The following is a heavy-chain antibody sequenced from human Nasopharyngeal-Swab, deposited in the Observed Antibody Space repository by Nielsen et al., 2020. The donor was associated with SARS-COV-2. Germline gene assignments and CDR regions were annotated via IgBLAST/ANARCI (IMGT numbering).Heavy chain of an antibody. CDR2: IYYSGTT. Sequence: SETLSLTCPVSGDSISTRTYYWGWIRQPPGQGLEWIASIYYSGTTYYNPSLKSRVTISLDTSKNQFSLKLTSVTAADTAVYYCVREAAAATQLLDFWGQGTLVTVSS. J-gene: IGHJ4*02. CDR3: VREAAAATQLLDF. V-gene: IGHV4-39*07. CDR1: GDSISTRTYY. D-gene: IGHD6-13*01.